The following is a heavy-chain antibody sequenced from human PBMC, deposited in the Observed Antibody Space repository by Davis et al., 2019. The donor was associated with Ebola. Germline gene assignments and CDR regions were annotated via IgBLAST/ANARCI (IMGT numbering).Heavy chain of an antibody. CDR3: ARGGYYDSSGYSHAAFDI. CDR1: GFIFRNYV. V-gene: IGHV3-69-1*01. Sequence: PGGSLRLSCAASGFIFRNYVMSWVRQAPGKGLEWVSTLGTSADTYYADSLKGRFTISRDNAKNSLYLQMNSLRPEDTAVYHCARGGYYDSSGYSHAAFDIWGQGTMVTVSS. CDR2: LGTSADT. D-gene: IGHD3-22*01. J-gene: IGHJ3*02.